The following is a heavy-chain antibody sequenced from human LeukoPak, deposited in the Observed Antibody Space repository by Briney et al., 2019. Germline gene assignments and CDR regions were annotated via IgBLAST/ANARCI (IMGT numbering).Heavy chain of an antibody. D-gene: IGHD4-11*01. CDR1: GYTFTSYA. Sequence: ASVKVSCKASGYTFTSYAMNWVRQAPGQGLEWMGWINTNTGNPTYAQGFTGRFVFSLDTSVSTAYLQISSLKAEDTAVYYCARYRLHDYSFSVSKTDYYYYMDVWGKGTTVTVSS. V-gene: IGHV7-4-1*02. J-gene: IGHJ6*03. CDR3: ARYRLHDYSFSVSKTDYYYYMDV. CDR2: INTNTGNP.